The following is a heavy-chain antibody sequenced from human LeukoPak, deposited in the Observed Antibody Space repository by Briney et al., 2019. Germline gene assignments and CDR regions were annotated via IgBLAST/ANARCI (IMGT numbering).Heavy chain of an antibody. V-gene: IGHV3-53*01. D-gene: IGHD3-22*01. CDR1: GFTFSSYA. J-gene: IGHJ4*02. CDR3: ARRAGDYSHPYDY. Sequence: QSGGSLRLSCAASGFTFSSYAMSWVRQAPGKGLEWVSFIYSGGNTYYADSVKGRFTISRDNSKNTVHLQMNSLRAEDTAMYYCARRAGDYSHPYDYWGQGTLVTVSS. CDR2: IYSGGNT.